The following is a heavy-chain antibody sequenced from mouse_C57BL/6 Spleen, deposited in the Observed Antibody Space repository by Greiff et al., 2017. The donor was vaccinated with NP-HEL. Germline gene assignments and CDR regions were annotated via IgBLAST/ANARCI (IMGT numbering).Heavy chain of an antibody. Sequence: QVQLQQPGAELVRPGTSVKLSCKASGYTFTSYWMHWVKQRPGQGLEWIGVIDPSDSYTNYNQKFKGKATLTVDTSSSTAYMQLSSLTSEDSAVYYCARDGYEGGGYFDVWGTGTTVTVSS. D-gene: IGHD2-2*01. J-gene: IGHJ1*03. CDR3: ARDGYEGGGYFDV. CDR2: IDPSDSYT. CDR1: GYTFTSYW. V-gene: IGHV1-59*01.